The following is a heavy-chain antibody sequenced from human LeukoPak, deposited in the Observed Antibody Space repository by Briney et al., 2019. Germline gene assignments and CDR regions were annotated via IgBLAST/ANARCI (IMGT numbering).Heavy chain of an antibody. V-gene: IGHV4-31*03. CDR2: ISYSGST. Sequence: SETLSLTCTVSGGSISSGGYYWSWIRQHPGKGLEWIGYISYSGSTYYNPSLKSRVTISVDTSKNQFSLKLSSVTAADTAVYYCARRIFGVVISQNWFDPWGQGTLVTVSS. J-gene: IGHJ5*02. CDR3: ARRIFGVVISQNWFDP. CDR1: GGSISSGGYY. D-gene: IGHD3-3*01.